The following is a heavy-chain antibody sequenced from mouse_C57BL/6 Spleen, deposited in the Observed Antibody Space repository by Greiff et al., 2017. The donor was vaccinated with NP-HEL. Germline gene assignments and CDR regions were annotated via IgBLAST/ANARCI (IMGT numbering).Heavy chain of an antibody. V-gene: IGHV1-69*01. CDR2: IDPSDSYT. D-gene: IGHD2-5*01. J-gene: IGHJ4*01. Sequence: VQLQQPGAELVMPGASVKLSCKASGYTFTSYWMHWVKQRPGQGLAWIGEIDPSDSYTNYNQKFKGKSTLTVDKSSSTAYMQLSSLTSEDSAVYYCARRSKGAMDYWGQGTSVTVSS. CDR3: ARRSKGAMDY. CDR1: GYTFTSYW.